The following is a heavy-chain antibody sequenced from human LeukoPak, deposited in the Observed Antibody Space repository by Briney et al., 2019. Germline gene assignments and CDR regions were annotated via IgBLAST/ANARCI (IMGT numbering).Heavy chain of an antibody. CDR1: GYTFIGYY. J-gene: IGHJ4*02. CDR3: AVIAVAGNFDY. V-gene: IGHV1-2*02. Sequence: ASVKVSCKASGYTFIGYYMNWVRQAPGQGLEWLGWINPNSGDTNYAQKFQGRVTMTRDTSISTAYMELSRLRSDDTAVYYCAVIAVAGNFDYWGQGTLVTVSS. CDR2: INPNSGDT. D-gene: IGHD6-13*01.